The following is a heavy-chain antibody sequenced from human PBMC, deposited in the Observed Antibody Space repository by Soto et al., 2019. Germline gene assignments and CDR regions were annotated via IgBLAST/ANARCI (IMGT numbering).Heavy chain of an antibody. J-gene: IGHJ6*03. CDR2: IYYSGST. V-gene: IGHV4-31*03. Sequence: SETLSLTCTVSGGSISSGGYYWSWIRQHPGKGLEWIGYIYYSGSTYYNPSLKSRVTISVDTSKNQFSLKLSSVTAADTAVYYCARDHPLYSGYDYYYYYMDVWGKGTTVTVSS. CDR1: GGSISSGGYY. D-gene: IGHD5-12*01. CDR3: ARDHPLYSGYDYYYYYMDV.